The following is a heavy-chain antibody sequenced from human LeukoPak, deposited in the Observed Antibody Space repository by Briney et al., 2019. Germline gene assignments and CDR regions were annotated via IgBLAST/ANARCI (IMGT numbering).Heavy chain of an antibody. CDR2: ISSSSSYI. CDR1: GFTFSSYS. D-gene: IGHD3-22*01. J-gene: IGHJ6*02. V-gene: IGHV3-21*01. CDR3: ARDLAMIVVVNPQGMDV. Sequence: GGSLRLSCAASGFTFSSYSMNWVRQAPGKGLEWVSSISSSSSYIYYADSVKGRFTISRDNAKNSLYLQMNSLRAEDTAVYYCARDLAMIVVVNPQGMDVWGQGTTVTVSS.